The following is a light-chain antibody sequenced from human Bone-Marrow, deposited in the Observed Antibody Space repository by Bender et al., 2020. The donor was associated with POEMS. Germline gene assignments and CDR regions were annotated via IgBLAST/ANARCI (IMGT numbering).Light chain of an antibody. V-gene: IGLV1-47*01. CDR3: NSYTSSRTLV. Sequence: QSVLSQPPSASGTPGQRVTISCSGSSSNIGSNYVYWYRQLPGTAPTLLIYKNNQRPSGVPDRFSGSKSGTSASLAISGLRSEDEADYYCNSYTSSRTLVFGGGTKLTVL. CDR2: KNN. J-gene: IGLJ2*01. CDR1: SSNIGSNY.